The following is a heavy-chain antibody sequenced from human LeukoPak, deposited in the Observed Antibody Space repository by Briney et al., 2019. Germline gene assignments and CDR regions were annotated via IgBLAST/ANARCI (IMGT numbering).Heavy chain of an antibody. CDR3: AALIRITMVRGVIDGLDI. J-gene: IGHJ3*02. CDR1: GYTLTELS. Sequence: ASVKVSCKVSGYTLTELSMHWVRQAPGKGLEWMGGFDPEDGETIYAQKFQGRVTMTEDTSTDTAYMELSSLGSEDTAVYYCAALIRITMVRGVIDGLDIWGQGTMVTVSS. D-gene: IGHD3-10*01. V-gene: IGHV1-24*01. CDR2: FDPEDGET.